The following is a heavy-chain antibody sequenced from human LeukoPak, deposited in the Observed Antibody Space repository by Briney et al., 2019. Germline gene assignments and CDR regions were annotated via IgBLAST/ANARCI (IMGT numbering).Heavy chain of an antibody. D-gene: IGHD2-21*01. J-gene: IGHJ4*02. Sequence: SETLPLTCTASGGSIISNSYYWGWIRQPPGKGLEWIGSISYSGSTYYNSSLKSRVTISVDMPKNQFSLKLSSVTAADTAIYYCARRCAGGDCYGAFDLWGQGTLVTVSS. CDR2: ISYSGST. V-gene: IGHV4-39*01. CDR3: ARRCAGGDCYGAFDL. CDR1: GGSIISNSYY.